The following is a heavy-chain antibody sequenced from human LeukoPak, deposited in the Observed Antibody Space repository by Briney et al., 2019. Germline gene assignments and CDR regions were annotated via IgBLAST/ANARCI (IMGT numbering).Heavy chain of an antibody. D-gene: IGHD6-19*01. CDR1: GFNFRSYG. J-gene: IGHJ6*02. CDR2: ISYGGRNK. V-gene: IGHV3-30*18. CDR3: AKEGPGAGQRDYYYMDV. Sequence: PGRSLRLSCAASGFNFRSYGMHWVRQAPGKGLEWVAVISYGGRNKYYADSVKGRFTISSNNTKNTLYLQTNSLRAEDTAVYYCAKEGPGAGQRDYYYMDVWGQGTTVTVSS.